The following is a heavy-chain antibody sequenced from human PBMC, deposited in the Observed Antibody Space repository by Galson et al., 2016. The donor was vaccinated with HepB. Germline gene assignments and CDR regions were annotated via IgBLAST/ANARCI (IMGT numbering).Heavy chain of an antibody. CDR1: GFSFSDYW. D-gene: IGHD3-10*01. Sequence: SLRLSCAASGFSFSDYWMTWVRQAPGKGLEWVANIKQDGSEKYYVDSVKGRFTISRDNAKNSLYLQMNSLRAEDTAVYYCATDFLMDYGSGNNWAHNWFGPWGQGTLVTVSS. J-gene: IGHJ5*02. V-gene: IGHV3-7*01. CDR3: ATDFLMDYGSGNNWAHNWFGP. CDR2: IKQDGSEK.